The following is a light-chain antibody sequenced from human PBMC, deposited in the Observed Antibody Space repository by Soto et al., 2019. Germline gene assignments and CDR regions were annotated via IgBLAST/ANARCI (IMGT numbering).Light chain of an antibody. CDR3: QQYNNWPPWT. Sequence: EIVLTQSPGTLSLSPGARDPLSCRASQSVGTNLAWYQQKPGRAPRLLIYAASTRATGIPARFSGSGSGTEFTLTISSLQSEDFAVYYCQQYNNWPPWTFGQGTKVDIK. J-gene: IGKJ1*01. CDR1: QSVGTN. CDR2: AAS. V-gene: IGKV3-15*01.